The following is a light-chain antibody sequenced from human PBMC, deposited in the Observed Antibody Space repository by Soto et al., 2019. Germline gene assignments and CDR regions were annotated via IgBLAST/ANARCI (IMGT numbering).Light chain of an antibody. V-gene: IGKV1-39*01. CDR1: QSISNY. CDR3: LQHYNALTWM. Sequence: DIQMTQSPSSLSASVGDRVTITCRASQSISNYLNWFQQKPGRAPELLVYDTSSLQRGVPSRFTGSGSGTNYILTISALQPADFATYYCLQHYNALTWMFGQGTKVDIK. J-gene: IGKJ1*01. CDR2: DTS.